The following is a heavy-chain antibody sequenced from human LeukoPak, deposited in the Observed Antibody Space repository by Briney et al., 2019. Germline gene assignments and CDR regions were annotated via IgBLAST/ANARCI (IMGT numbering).Heavy chain of an antibody. D-gene: IGHD6-6*01. CDR2: ISYDGSNK. J-gene: IGHJ4*02. CDR1: GFTFSNYG. V-gene: IGHV3-30*18. Sequence: PGRSLRLSCAASGFTFSNYGMHWVRQAPGKGLEWVAVISYDGSNKYYADSVKGRFTISRDNSKNTLYLQMNSLRAEDTAVYYCAKDPWYSSSSIDYWGQGTLVTVSS. CDR3: AKDPWYSSSSIDY.